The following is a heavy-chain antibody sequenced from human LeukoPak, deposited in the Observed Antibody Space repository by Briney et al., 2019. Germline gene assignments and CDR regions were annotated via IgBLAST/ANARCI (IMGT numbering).Heavy chain of an antibody. CDR1: GGSINSYY. D-gene: IGHD3-3*01. V-gene: IGHV4-4*07. J-gene: IGHJ4*02. CDR2: IYSSGST. Sequence: PSETLSLTCTVSGGSINSYYWSWIRQPAGKGLEWIGRIYSSGSTNYNPSLKSRVTMSVDTSKNQFSLKLSSVTAADTAVYYCARSDFWSGYYNYWGQGTLVTVSS. CDR3: ARSDFWSGYYNY.